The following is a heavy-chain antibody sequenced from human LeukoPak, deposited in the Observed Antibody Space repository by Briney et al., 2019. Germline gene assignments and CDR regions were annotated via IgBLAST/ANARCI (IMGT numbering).Heavy chain of an antibody. V-gene: IGHV4-39*01. CDR2: MSYSGST. J-gene: IGHJ5*02. Sequence: PSETLSLTCTVSGGSISSSSYYWGWIRQPPGKGLEWIGSMSYSGSTYYNPSLKSRVTISLDTPKSQFSLRLRSLTAADTAVYYCARSRVLAAGPRWFDPWGQGILVTVSS. CDR3: ARSRVLAAGPRWFDP. D-gene: IGHD6-13*01. CDR1: GGSISSSSYY.